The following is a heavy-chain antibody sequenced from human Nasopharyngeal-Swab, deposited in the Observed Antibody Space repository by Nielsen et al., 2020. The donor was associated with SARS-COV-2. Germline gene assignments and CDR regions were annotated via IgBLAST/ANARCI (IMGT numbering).Heavy chain of an antibody. CDR1: GFTFSSYA. CDR3: ARARPRLSRSIAAAGLDTFDI. Sequence: GGSLRLSCAASGFTFSSYAMHWVRQAPGKGLEWVAFMSYDGSNKYYADSVKGRFTISRDNSNSTLYLQMSSLRPEDTAVYFCARARPRLSRSIAAAGLDTFDIWGQGTMVTVSS. V-gene: IGHV3-30-3*01. J-gene: IGHJ3*02. CDR2: MSYDGSNK. D-gene: IGHD6-13*01.